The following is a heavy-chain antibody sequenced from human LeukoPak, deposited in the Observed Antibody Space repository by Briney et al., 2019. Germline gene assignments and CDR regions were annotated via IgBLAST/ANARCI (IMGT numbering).Heavy chain of an antibody. V-gene: IGHV1-2*02. CDR2: INPNSGGT. Sequence: ASVNVSCKASGYTFTGYYMHWVRQAPGQGLEWMGWINPNSGGTNYAQKFQGRVTMTRDTSISTAYMELSRLRSDDTAVYYCASQQLWLENWFDPWGQGTLVTVSS. CDR1: GYTFTGYY. CDR3: ASQQLWLENWFDP. D-gene: IGHD5-18*01. J-gene: IGHJ5*02.